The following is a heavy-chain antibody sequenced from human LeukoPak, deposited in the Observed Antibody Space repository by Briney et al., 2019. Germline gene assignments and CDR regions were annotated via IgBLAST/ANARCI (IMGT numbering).Heavy chain of an antibody. CDR3: TIFGVVTNNWFDP. J-gene: IGHJ5*02. D-gene: IGHD3-3*01. Sequence: GGSLRLSCAASGFTFSSYAMSWVRQAPGEGLEWVSAISGSGGSTYYADSVKGRFTISRDNSKNTLYLQMNSLRAEDTAVYYCTIFGVVTNNWFDPWGQGTLVTVSS. CDR2: ISGSGGST. V-gene: IGHV3-23*01. CDR1: GFTFSSYA.